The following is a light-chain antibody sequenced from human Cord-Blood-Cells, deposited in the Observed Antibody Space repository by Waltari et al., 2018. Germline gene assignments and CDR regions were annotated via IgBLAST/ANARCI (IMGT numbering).Light chain of an antibody. J-gene: IGKJ3*01. CDR2: AAS. CDR1: QSISSY. CDR3: QQSYSTRFT. Sequence: DIQMTQPPSSLSAPVGDRVTITCRASQSISSYLNWYQQKPGKAPKLLIYAASSLQSGVPSRFSGSGSGTDFTLTISSLQPEDFATYYCQQSYSTRFTFGPGTKVDIK. V-gene: IGKV1-39*01.